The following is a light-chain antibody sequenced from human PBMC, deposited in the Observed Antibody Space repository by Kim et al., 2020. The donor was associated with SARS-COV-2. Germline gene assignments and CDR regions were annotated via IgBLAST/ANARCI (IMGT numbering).Light chain of an antibody. CDR1: QGISTW. V-gene: IGKV1D-16*01. CDR3: QQYNSYPLT. CDR2: AAS. Sequence: VGDRVIITCRASQGISTWLSWYQQKPDKAPTSLIYAASSLQTGVPSRFSGSGSGTDFTLTISSLQPEDFATYYCQQYNSYPLTFGGGTKVDIK. J-gene: IGKJ4*01.